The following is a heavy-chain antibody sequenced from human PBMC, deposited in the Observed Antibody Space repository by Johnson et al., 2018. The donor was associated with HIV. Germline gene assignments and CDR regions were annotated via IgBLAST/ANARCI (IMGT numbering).Heavy chain of an antibody. CDR2: ISWDGGSK. Sequence: VQLVESGGGLVQPGGSLRLSCAASGFTFDDYTMHWVRQAPGKGLEWVSLISWDGGSKYYADSVKGRFTISREHSKSTLNLQMNNLRAEDTAVYYCARDTITMVRGVVDAFDIWGQGTMVTVSS. CDR3: ARDTITMVRGVVDAFDI. V-gene: IGHV3-43*01. J-gene: IGHJ3*02. D-gene: IGHD3-10*01. CDR1: GFTFDDYT.